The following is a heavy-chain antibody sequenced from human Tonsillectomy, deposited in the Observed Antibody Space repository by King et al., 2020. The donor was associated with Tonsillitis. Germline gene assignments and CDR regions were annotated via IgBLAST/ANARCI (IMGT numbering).Heavy chain of an antibody. J-gene: IGHJ3*02. CDR2: INPSGGST. Sequence: EQLVQSGAEVKKPGASGKVSCKASGYIFTSYYMHWVRQAPGQGLEWMGIINPSGGSTRYAQKFQGRFTMTSDTSTSTVYMELSSLRSEDTDVYYFVRETVSPDAFDIWGQGTMVTVSS. D-gene: IGHD4-17*01. V-gene: IGHV1-46*03. CDR3: VRETVSPDAFDI. CDR1: GYIFTSYY.